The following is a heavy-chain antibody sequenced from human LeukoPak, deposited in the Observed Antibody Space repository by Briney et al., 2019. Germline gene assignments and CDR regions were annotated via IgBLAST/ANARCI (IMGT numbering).Heavy chain of an antibody. CDR3: ARSDTAMVSCDY. V-gene: IGHV4-34*01. D-gene: IGHD5-18*01. CDR1: GDSLSSGGYY. Sequence: PSKTLSLTCEVSGDSLSSGGYYWSWIRQPPGKGLEWIGEINHSGSTNYNPSLKSRVTISVDTSKNQFSLKLSSVTAADTAVYYCARSDTAMVSCDYWGQGTLVTVSS. CDR2: INHSGST. J-gene: IGHJ4*02.